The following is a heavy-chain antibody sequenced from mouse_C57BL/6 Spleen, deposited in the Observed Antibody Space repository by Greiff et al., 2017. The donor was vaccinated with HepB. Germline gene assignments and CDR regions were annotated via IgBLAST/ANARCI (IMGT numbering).Heavy chain of an antibody. Sequence: VMLVESGPELVKPGASVKISCKASGYAFSSSWMNWVKQRPGKGLEWLGRIYPGDGDTNYNGKFKGKATLTADKSSSTAYMQLSSLTSEDSAVYFCAREGVLRFLAYWGQGTLVTVSA. CDR1: GYAFSSSW. J-gene: IGHJ3*01. V-gene: IGHV1-82*01. D-gene: IGHD1-1*01. CDR2: IYPGDGDT. CDR3: AREGVLRFLAY.